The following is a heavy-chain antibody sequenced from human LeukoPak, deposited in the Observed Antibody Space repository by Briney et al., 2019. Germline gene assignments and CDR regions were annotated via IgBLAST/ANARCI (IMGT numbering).Heavy chain of an antibody. CDR2: IYYGGTT. V-gene: IGHV4-39*07. CDR1: DDTISSISFY. CDR3: VAYTSSLRWFDP. Sequence: SETLSLTCTVSDDTISSISFYWGWIRQPPGKGLEWIGSIYYGGTTYYNPSLESRVTMSLDTSKKQFSLRLRSVTAADTAVYYCVAYTSSLRWFDPWGQGTLVIVSS. J-gene: IGHJ5*02. D-gene: IGHD6-13*01.